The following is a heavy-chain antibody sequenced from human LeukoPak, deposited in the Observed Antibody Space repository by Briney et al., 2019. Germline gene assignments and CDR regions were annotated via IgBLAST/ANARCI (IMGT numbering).Heavy chain of an antibody. CDR1: GFTFSGST. CDR2: IRNKANNYAT. V-gene: IGHV3-73*01. J-gene: IGHJ4*02. Sequence: GGSLRLSCAASGFTFSGSTMHWLRQAPGKGPEWVARIRNKANNYATAYSPSVTGRFTISRDNSKNTLYLQMNSLRAEDTAVYYCAKLLYYYDSSQPYWGQGTLVTVSS. D-gene: IGHD3-22*01. CDR3: AKLLYYYDSSQPY.